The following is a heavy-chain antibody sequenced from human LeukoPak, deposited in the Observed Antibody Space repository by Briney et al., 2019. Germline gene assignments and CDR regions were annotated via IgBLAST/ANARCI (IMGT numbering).Heavy chain of an antibody. CDR2: INHSGST. CDR1: GGSFSGYY. CDR3: ARACQGNYFDY. J-gene: IGHJ4*02. D-gene: IGHD3-10*01. V-gene: IGHV4-34*01. Sequence: PSETLSLTCAVYGGSFSGYYWSWIRQPPGKGLEWIGEINHSGSTNYNPSLKSRVTISVDTSKNQFSLKLSSVTAADTAVYYCARACQGNYFDYWGQGTLVTVSS.